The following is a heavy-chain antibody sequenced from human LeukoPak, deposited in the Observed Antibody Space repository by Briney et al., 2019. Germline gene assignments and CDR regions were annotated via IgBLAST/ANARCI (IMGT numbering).Heavy chain of an antibody. CDR2: ISYDGSNK. CDR1: GFTFSSYA. D-gene: IGHD3-22*01. J-gene: IGHJ5*02. V-gene: IGHV3-30*04. Sequence: TGGSLRLSWAASGFTFSSYAMHLVRQAPGKRLEWVAVISYDGSNKYYADSVKGRFTISRDNSKNTLYLQMNSLRAEDTAVYYCARHADSSGLVPTGAWGQGTLVTVSS. CDR3: ARHADSSGLVPTGA.